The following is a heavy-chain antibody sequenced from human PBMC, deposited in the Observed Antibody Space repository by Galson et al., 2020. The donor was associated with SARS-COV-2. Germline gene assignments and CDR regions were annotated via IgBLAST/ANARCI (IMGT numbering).Heavy chain of an antibody. Sequence: SETLSLTCTVSGYSITSGYFWGWIRQPPGKGLEWIGSISHSGSTHYNPSLKSRVSISVDTSRNQLSLKLSSVTAADTAYYYCVRDSLAVVVGDFWGQGTLVTVSS. V-gene: IGHV4-38-2*02. CDR3: VRDSLAVVVGDF. D-gene: IGHD2-15*01. CDR2: ISHSGST. J-gene: IGHJ4*02. CDR1: GYSITSGYF.